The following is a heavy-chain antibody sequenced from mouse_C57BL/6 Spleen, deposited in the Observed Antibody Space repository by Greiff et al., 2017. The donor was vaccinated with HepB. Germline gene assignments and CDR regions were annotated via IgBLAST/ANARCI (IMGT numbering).Heavy chain of an antibody. V-gene: IGHV5-6*01. D-gene: IGHD5-1*01. J-gene: IGHJ1*03. Sequence: EVKLVESGGDLVKPGGSLKLSCAASGFTFSSYGMSWVRQTPDKRLEWVATISSGGSYTYYPDSVKGRFTISRDNAKNTLYLQMSSLKSEDTAMYYCARLLRYFDVWGTGTTVTVSS. CDR2: ISSGGSYT. CDR3: ARLLRYFDV. CDR1: GFTFSSYG.